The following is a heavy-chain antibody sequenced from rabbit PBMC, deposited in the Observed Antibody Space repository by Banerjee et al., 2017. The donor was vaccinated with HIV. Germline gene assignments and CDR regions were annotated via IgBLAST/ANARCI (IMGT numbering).Heavy chain of an antibody. J-gene: IGHJ4*01. Sequence: QSLEESGGDLVKPGASLTLTCTASGIDFSSYYWICWVRQAPGKGLELIACIYTSSGSTYYANWAKGRFTISKTSSTTVTLQMTSLTAADTATYFCARDRTGSGYDFNLWGPGTLVT. CDR2: IYTSSGST. V-gene: IGHV1S40*01. CDR3: ARDRTGSGYDFNL. CDR1: GIDFSSYYW. D-gene: IGHD8-1*01.